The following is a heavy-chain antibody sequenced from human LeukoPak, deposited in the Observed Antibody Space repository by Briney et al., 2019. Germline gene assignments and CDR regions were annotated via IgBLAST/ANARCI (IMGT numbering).Heavy chain of an antibody. Sequence: SETLSLTCTVSGGSISSYYWSWIRQPPGKGLEWIGYIYYSGSTNYNPSLKSRVTISVDTSKNQFSLKVSSVTAADTAVYYCARASHKYYGSGSYYNRYYFDYWGQGTLVTVSS. D-gene: IGHD3-10*01. CDR2: IYYSGST. V-gene: IGHV4-59*01. CDR3: ARASHKYYGSGSYYNRYYFDY. J-gene: IGHJ4*01. CDR1: GGSISSYY.